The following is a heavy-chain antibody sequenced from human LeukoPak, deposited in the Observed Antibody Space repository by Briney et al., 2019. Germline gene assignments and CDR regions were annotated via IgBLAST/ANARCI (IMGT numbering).Heavy chain of an antibody. V-gene: IGHV1-18*01. CDR1: GYTFNPYG. J-gene: IGHJ4*02. CDR2: ISVETGNT. D-gene: IGHD3-10*01. Sequence: ASVTDSCQVSGYTFNPYGLSGVRQAAGQGPDGMGWISVETGNTKHVENVKARFTMTTDRDRSKAYVALNSLTSDDRHVYYFARDRPPYASGRNGLDHWGQGTLVTVPS. CDR3: ARDRPPYASGRNGLDH.